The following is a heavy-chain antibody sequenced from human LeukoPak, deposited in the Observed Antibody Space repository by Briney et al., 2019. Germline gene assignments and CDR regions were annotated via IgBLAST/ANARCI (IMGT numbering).Heavy chain of an antibody. D-gene: IGHD6-19*01. J-gene: IGHJ4*02. Sequence: GASVKVSCKVSGYTLTELSMHWVRQAPGKGLEWMGGFDPEYGETIYAQKFQGRVTMTEDTSTDTAYMELSSLRSEDTAVYYCATVRAVAGPGVYYFDYWGQGTLVTVSS. V-gene: IGHV1-24*01. CDR3: ATVRAVAGPGVYYFDY. CDR1: GYTLTELS. CDR2: FDPEYGET.